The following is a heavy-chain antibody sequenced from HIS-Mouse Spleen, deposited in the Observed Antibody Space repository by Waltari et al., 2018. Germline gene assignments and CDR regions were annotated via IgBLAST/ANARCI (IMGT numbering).Heavy chain of an antibody. V-gene: IGHV4-4*07. CDR2: IYTRGST. D-gene: IGHD3-3*01. J-gene: IGHJ3*02. CDR3: ARDFHDFWSGYYGGDKKHDAFDI. CDR1: GGSISSYY. Sequence: QVQLQESGPGLVKPSETLSLTCTVSGGSISSYYWSWIRQPAGKGLEWIGRIYTRGSTNSNPSLKSRVTMSVETSKNQFSLKLSSVTAADTAVYYCARDFHDFWSGYYGGDKKHDAFDIWGQGTMVTVSS.